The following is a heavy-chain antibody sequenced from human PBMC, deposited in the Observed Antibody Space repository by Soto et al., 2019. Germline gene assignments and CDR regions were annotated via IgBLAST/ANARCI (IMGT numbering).Heavy chain of an antibody. V-gene: IGHV1-3*01. CDR2: INAGNGNT. Sequence: QVQLVQSGAEVKKPGASVKVSCKASGYTFTSYTMHWVRQAPGQRLEWMGWINAGNGNTKYSQMFQGRVTITRDTPASTAYMELSSLRSEDTAVYYCARAVDIGYYFDYWCQGTLVTASS. J-gene: IGHJ4*02. CDR3: ARAVDIGYYFDY. CDR1: GYTFTSYT. D-gene: IGHD5-12*01.